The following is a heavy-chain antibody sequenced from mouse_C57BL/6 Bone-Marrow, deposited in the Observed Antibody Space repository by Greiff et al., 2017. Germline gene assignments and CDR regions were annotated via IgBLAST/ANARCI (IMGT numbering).Heavy chain of an antibody. J-gene: IGHJ1*03. CDR3: DV. Sequence: QVQLQQSGPELARPWASVKISYQAFYTFSRRVHFAIKDTNYWMQWVKQRPGQGLEWIGAIYPGNGDTSYNQKFKGKATLTADKSSSTAYGNPYWYFDVWGTGTTVTVSS. V-gene: IGHV1-87*01. CDR2: GQGLEWIG. CDR1: YTFSRRVH. D-gene: IGHD2-1*01.